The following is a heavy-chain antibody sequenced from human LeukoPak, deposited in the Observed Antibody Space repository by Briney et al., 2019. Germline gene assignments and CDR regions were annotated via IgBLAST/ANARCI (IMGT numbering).Heavy chain of an antibody. CDR2: IYHSGST. CDR3: ARGYASNGCDY. J-gene: IGHJ4*02. CDR1: GGSISSYY. D-gene: IGHD6-19*01. V-gene: IGHV4-59*08. Sequence: SETLSLTCTVSGGSISSYYWSWIRQPPGKGLEWIGSIYHSGSTYYNPSLKSRVTISVDTSKNQFSLKLSSVTAADTAVYYCARGYASNGCDYWGQGTLVTVSS.